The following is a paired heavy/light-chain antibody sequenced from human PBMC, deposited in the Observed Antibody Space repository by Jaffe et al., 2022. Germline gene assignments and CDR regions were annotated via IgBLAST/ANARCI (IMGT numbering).Light chain of an antibody. CDR1: SSDVGGYNY. V-gene: IGLV2-8*01. CDR2: DVT. J-gene: IGLJ2*01. Sequence: QSALTQPPSASGSPGQSVTISCTGTSSDVGGYNYVSWYQQHPGKAPKLIIYDVTERPSGVPDRFSGSKSGNTASLTVSGLQAEDEADYYCSSYGGSNNVVFGGGTKLTVL. CDR3: SSYGGSNNVV.
Heavy chain of an antibody. CDR1: GYSITSGYY. J-gene: IGHJ4*02. D-gene: IGHD1-1*01. Sequence: QVQLQESGPGLVKPSETLSLTCSVSGYSITSGYYWGWIRQPPGKGLEWIGFIYHNRSPFYNPSLKSRVTISVDTSRNQFSLNLASVTAADTALYFCARRRGNWYNDYWGQGTLVTVSS. V-gene: IGHV4-38-2*01. CDR2: IYHNRSP. CDR3: ARRRGNWYNDY.